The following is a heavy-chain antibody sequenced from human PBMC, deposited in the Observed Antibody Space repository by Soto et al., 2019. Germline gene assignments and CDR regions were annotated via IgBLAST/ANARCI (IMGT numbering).Heavy chain of an antibody. D-gene: IGHD3-22*01. CDR3: ARGLRDYYDSSGYFYYYYGMDV. CDR2: MNPNSGNT. CDR1: GNTFTSCD. J-gene: IGHJ6*02. Sequence: QVQLVQSGAEVKKPGASVKVSCKASGNTFTSCDINWVRQATGQGLEWMGWMNPNSGNTGYAQKFQGRVTMTRNTSISTAYMELSSLRSEDTAVYYCARGLRDYYDSSGYFYYYYGMDVWGQGTTVTVSS. V-gene: IGHV1-8*01.